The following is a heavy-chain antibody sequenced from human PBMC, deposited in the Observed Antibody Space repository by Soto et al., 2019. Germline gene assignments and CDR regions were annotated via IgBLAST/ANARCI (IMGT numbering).Heavy chain of an antibody. Sequence: EVQLLESGGGLVQPGGSLRLSCAASGFTFSSYAMSWVRQAPGKGLEWVSAISGSGGNTYYADSVKGRFTISRDNSKNTLYLQMNSLRAEDTAVYYCAKDSGSSGWYGLNWFDPWGQGTLVTVSS. J-gene: IGHJ5*02. CDR3: AKDSGSSGWYGLNWFDP. D-gene: IGHD6-19*01. CDR2: ISGSGGNT. V-gene: IGHV3-23*01. CDR1: GFTFSSYA.